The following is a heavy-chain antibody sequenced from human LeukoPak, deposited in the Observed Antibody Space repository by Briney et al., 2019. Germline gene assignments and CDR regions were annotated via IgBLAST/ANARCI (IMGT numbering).Heavy chain of an antibody. D-gene: IGHD3-3*01. V-gene: IGHV5-51*01. J-gene: IGHJ4*02. CDR2: IYPGDSDT. Sequence: GESLKISCKGSGYSFTGYWIGWVRQMPGKGLERMGIIYPGDSDTRYSPSFQGQVTISADKSISTAYLQWSSLKASDTAMYYCARLSYDFWSGYYLDYWGQGTLVTVSS. CDR1: GYSFTGYW. CDR3: ARLSYDFWSGYYLDY.